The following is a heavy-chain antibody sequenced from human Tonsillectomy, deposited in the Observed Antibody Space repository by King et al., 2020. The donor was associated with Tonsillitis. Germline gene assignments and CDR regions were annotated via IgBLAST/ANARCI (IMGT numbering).Heavy chain of an antibody. CDR1: GGSISSGGYS. Sequence: VQLQESGPGLVKPSQTLSLTCAVSGGSISSGGYSWSWIRQPPGKGLEWIGYIYYSGSTYYNPSLKSRVTISVDTSKNQFSLKRGSVTAADTAVYYCARGGYYYGSGSAYWGQGTLVTVSS. CDR3: ARGGYYYGSGSAY. V-gene: IGHV4-30-4*07. J-gene: IGHJ4*02. CDR2: IYYSGST. D-gene: IGHD3-10*01.